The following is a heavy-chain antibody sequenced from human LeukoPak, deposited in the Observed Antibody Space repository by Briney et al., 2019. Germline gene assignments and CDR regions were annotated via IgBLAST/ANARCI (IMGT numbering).Heavy chain of an antibody. J-gene: IGHJ6*02. CDR2: IKQDGSEN. Sequence: GGSLRLSCAASGFTFSSYWMSWVRQAPGKGLEWVANIKQDGSENYYVDSVKGRFTISRDNAKNSLYLQMNSLRAEDTAVYYCARGHDILTGHLYYYYYGMDVWGQGTTVTVSS. V-gene: IGHV3-7*01. CDR3: ARGHDILTGHLYYYYYGMDV. D-gene: IGHD3-9*01. CDR1: GFTFSSYW.